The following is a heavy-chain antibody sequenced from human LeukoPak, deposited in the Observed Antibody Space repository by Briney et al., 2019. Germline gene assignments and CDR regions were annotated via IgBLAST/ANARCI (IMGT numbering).Heavy chain of an antibody. Sequence: ASVKVSCKASGYTFTSYYMHWVRQAPGQGLEWMGIINPSGGSTSYAQKFQGRVTMTRDTSTSTVYMELSSLRSEDTAVYYCARCGISGTWRGWFDPWGQGTLVTVSS. V-gene: IGHV1-46*01. CDR3: ARCGISGTWRGWFDP. J-gene: IGHJ5*02. D-gene: IGHD1-20*01. CDR2: INPSGGST. CDR1: GYTFTSYY.